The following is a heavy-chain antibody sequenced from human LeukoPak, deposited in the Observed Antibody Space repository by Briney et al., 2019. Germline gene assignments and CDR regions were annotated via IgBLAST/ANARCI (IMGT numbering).Heavy chain of an antibody. D-gene: IGHD6-6*01. J-gene: IGHJ5*02. V-gene: IGHV4-59*01. CDR1: GGSISNYY. CDR3: ARGHIAPQRRFIARRGLRTVSRFDP. Sequence: SETLSLTCTVSGGSISNYYWTWIRQSPGKGLEWIASISSAGKTNNNPSLQSRVTISLDTSNHQLSLKMTSVISADTAVYYCARGHIAPQRRFIARRGLRTVSRFDPWGQGTLVIVSA. CDR2: ISSAGKT.